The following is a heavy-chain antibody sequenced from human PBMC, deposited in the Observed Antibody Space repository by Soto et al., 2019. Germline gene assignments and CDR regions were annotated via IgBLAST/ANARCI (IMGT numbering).Heavy chain of an antibody. Sequence: GESLKISCKGSGYSFTGFWIGWVRQMPGEGMEWMGVFNPDDSETTYSPSFQGQVTFSGDKYINTAYLQWSSLKASDTAMYYCARAAYCSGTTGHKGAWIDAFHIWGQGTRVTFSS. CDR3: ARAAYCSGTTGHKGAWIDAFHI. D-gene: IGHD2-15*01. J-gene: IGHJ3*02. CDR2: FNPDDSET. V-gene: IGHV5-51*01. CDR1: GYSFTGFW.